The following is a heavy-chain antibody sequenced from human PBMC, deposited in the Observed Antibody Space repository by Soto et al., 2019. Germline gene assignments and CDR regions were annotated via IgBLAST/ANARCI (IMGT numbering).Heavy chain of an antibody. J-gene: IGHJ4*02. CDR3: ARDAHYDFWSGSPPPIDY. CDR2: ISYDGSNK. Sequence: LRLSCAASGFTFSSYAMHWVRQAPGKGLEWVAVISYDGSNKYYADSVKGRFTISRDNSKNTLYLQMNSLRAEDTAVYYCARDAHYDFWSGSPPPIDYWGQGTLVTVSS. V-gene: IGHV3-30-3*01. D-gene: IGHD3-3*01. CDR1: GFTFSSYA.